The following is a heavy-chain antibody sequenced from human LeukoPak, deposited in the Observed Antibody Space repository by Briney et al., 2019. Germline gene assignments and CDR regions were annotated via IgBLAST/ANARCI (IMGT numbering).Heavy chain of an antibody. CDR3: ARSREGITIFGVPSLGRPNFNWFDP. D-gene: IGHD3-3*01. V-gene: IGHV4-30-4*01. CDR1: GGSISSGVYY. J-gene: IGHJ5*02. Sequence: SETLSLTCTVSGGSISSGVYYWSWIRQPPGKGLEWIGYIYYSGSTYYNPSLKSRVTISVDTSKNQFSLKLSSVTAADTAVYYCARSREGITIFGVPSLGRPNFNWFDPWGQGTLVTVSS. CDR2: IYYSGST.